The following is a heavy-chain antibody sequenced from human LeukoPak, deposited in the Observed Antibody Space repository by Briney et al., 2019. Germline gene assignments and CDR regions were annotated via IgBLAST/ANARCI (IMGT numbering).Heavy chain of an antibody. CDR1: GSSFSGYY. Sequence: PSATLSLTCAAYGSSFSGYYWSWIRPPPGKVLEWIGAINHSGSTNYNPSLKSRVTISVDTSKNQFSLKLSSVTAADTAVYYCARGARYCSGGSCYGAPIRYWGQGTLVTVSS. CDR3: ARGARYCSGGSCYGAPIRY. V-gene: IGHV4-34*01. CDR2: INHSGST. J-gene: IGHJ4*02. D-gene: IGHD2-15*01.